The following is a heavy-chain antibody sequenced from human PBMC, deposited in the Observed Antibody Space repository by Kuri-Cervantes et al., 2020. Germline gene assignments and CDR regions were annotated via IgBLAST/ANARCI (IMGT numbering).Heavy chain of an antibody. CDR3: ARDRPGYYYDY. CDR2: IKPDGSEK. J-gene: IGHJ4*02. CDR1: GFTFDDYA. D-gene: IGHD1-14*01. Sequence: GESLKISCAASGFTFDDYAMHWVRQAPGKGLEWVANIKPDGSEKSYVDSVKGHFTISRDNTKNSLFLQMNGLRAEDTAVYYCARDRPGYYYDYWGQGTLVTVSS. V-gene: IGHV3-7*01.